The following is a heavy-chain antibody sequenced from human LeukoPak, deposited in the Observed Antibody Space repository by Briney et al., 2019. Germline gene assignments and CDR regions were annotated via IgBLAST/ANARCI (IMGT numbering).Heavy chain of an antibody. D-gene: IGHD6-19*01. CDR1: GYTFTNYD. J-gene: IGHJ4*02. V-gene: IGHV1-8*01. CDR2: MNPSSGHT. CDR3: ARDRQWLAHDY. Sequence: ASVKVSCKASGYTFTNYDINWVRQATGQGLEWMGWMNPSSGHTGYAQKFQGRVTMTRNTSITTAYMELSSLRSDDTAVYYCARDRQWLAHDYWGQGTLVTVSS.